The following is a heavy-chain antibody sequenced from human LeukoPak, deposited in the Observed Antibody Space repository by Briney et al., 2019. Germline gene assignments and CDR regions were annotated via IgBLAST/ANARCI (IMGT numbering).Heavy chain of an antibody. D-gene: IGHD6-19*01. V-gene: IGHV1-2*02. CDR3: ARRAGSGWYRKSHDAFDI. Sequence: GALVKVSCKASGYTFTGYYMHWVRQAPGQGLEWMGWINPNSGGTNYAQKFQGRVTMTRDTSISTAYMELSRLRSDDTAVYYCARRAGSGWYRKSHDAFDIWGQGTMVTVSS. CDR1: GYTFTGYY. J-gene: IGHJ3*02. CDR2: INPNSGGT.